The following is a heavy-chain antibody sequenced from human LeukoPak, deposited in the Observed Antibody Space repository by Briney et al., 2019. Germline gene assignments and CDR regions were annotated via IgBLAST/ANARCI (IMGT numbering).Heavy chain of an antibody. D-gene: IGHD3/OR15-3a*01. J-gene: IGHJ4*02. CDR3: ARGADWLLFDS. Sequence: ASVKVSCKTSGYTFTDYGISWVRQAPRQGPEWIGWISPKNGNTNSAQKVQGRVTMTTDRSTNTGYMELRSLTSDDTAVYYCARGADWLLFDSWGQGTLVTVSS. CDR2: ISPKNGNT. V-gene: IGHV1-18*01. CDR1: GYTFTDYG.